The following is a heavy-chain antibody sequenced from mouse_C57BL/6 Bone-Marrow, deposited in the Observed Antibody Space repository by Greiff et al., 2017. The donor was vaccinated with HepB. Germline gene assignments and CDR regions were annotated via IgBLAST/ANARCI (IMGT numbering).Heavy chain of an antibody. Sequence: VQLQQPGAELVRPGTSVKLSCKASGYNFTSYWMHWVKQRPGQGLEWIGVIDPSDSYTNYNQKFKGKATLTVDTSSSTAYMQLSSLTSEDSAVYYCARRRGLWFDYWGQGTTLTVSS. CDR3: ARRRGLWFDY. CDR2: IDPSDSYT. V-gene: IGHV1-59*01. CDR1: GYNFTSYW. J-gene: IGHJ2*01. D-gene: IGHD2-2*01.